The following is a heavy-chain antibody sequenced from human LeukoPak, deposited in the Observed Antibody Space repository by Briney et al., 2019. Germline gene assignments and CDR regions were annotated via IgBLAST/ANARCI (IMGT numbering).Heavy chain of an antibody. CDR3: AREWAFVAVAGLGQQEGLDY. J-gene: IGHJ4*02. D-gene: IGHD6-19*01. V-gene: IGHV1-69*13. Sequence: SVKVSCKASGGTFISYAISWVRQAPGQGLEWMGGIIPIFGTANYAQKFQGRVTITADESTSTASMELSSLRSEDTAVYYCAREWAFVAVAGLGQQEGLDYWGQGTLVTVSS. CDR2: IIPIFGTA. CDR1: GGTFISYA.